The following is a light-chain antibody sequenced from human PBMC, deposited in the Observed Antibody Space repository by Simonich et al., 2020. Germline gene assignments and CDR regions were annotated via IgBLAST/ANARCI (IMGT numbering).Light chain of an antibody. V-gene: IGKV1-5*03. J-gene: IGKJ2*01. Sequence: DIQMTHSPSTLSASVGERVTITCRASQSISSWLAWYQQKPGKAPKLLIYKASSLESGAPSRFSGSGSGTEFTLTISSLQPDDFAVYYCQQYNNWPYTFGQGTKLEIK. CDR2: KAS. CDR3: QQYNNWPYT. CDR1: QSISSW.